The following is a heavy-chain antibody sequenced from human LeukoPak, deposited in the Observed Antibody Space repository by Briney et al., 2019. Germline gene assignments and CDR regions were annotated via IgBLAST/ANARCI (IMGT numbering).Heavy chain of an antibody. CDR3: ARDGTFGVISMPSDY. CDR2: INPNSGDT. CDR1: GYTFTVYY. Sequence: AASVTVSFTASGYTFTVYYMHWLRQAPGQGLERMGWINPNSGDTNYAQEFQGRVTMTRDTSISTAYMELTWLRSDDTAAYYCARDGTFGVISMPSDYWGQGTLVTVSS. V-gene: IGHV1-2*02. D-gene: IGHD3-3*01. J-gene: IGHJ4*02.